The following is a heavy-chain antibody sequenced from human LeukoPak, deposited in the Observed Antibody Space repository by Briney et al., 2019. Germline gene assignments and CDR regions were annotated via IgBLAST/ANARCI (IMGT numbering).Heavy chain of an antibody. Sequence: KPSETLSLTCTVSGGSISSSSYYWGWIRQPPGKGLEWIGSIYYSGSTYYNPSLKSRVTISVDTSKNQFSLKLSSVTAADTAVYYCAREKDSGRRWFDPWGQGTLVTVSS. CDR2: IYYSGST. D-gene: IGHD1-26*01. CDR3: AREKDSGRRWFDP. V-gene: IGHV4-39*07. J-gene: IGHJ5*02. CDR1: GGSISSSSYY.